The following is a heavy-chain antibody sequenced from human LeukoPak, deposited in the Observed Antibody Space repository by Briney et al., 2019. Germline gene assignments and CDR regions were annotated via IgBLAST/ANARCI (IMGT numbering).Heavy chain of an antibody. D-gene: IGHD6-6*01. J-gene: IGHJ4*02. Sequence: PSETLSLTCSVTVGSISSYYWIWIRQPAGKGLEWIGRIYTSGSTNYNPSLKSRVTMSVDTSKNQFSLKLSSVTAADTAVYYCASLAARPFWGQGTLVTVSS. CDR3: ASLAARPF. CDR1: VGSISSYY. V-gene: IGHV4-4*07. CDR2: IYTSGST.